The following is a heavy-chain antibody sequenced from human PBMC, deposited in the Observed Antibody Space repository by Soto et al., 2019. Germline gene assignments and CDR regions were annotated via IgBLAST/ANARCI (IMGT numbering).Heavy chain of an antibody. D-gene: IGHD6-6*01. CDR1: GFIVSDFA. CDR2: IWYDGSNE. Sequence: PGGPLRLSCAASGFIVSDFAMHWGRQAPGKGLEWVAEIWYDGSNEYYGDSVKGRFTISRDNSKNTLYLQLNSLRAEDTAVYYCARVPEAGRPLFDYWGQGALVTVSS. CDR3: ARVPEAGRPLFDY. J-gene: IGHJ4*02. V-gene: IGHV3-33*01.